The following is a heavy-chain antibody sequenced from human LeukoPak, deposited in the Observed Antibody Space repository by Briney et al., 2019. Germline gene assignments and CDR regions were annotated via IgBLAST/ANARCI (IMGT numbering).Heavy chain of an antibody. J-gene: IGHJ4*02. CDR1: GGSISSY. CDR2: IYFTGTT. D-gene: IGHD3-10*01. CDR3: VNGGSYLTK. V-gene: IGHV4-59*01. Sequence: PSETLSLTCTVSGGSISSYWSWIRQSPGKGLEWIGYIYFTGTTNYNSSLKSRLTISIDTSRNQFSLKLSSATAADTAIYYCVNGGSYLTKWGQGTLVTVSS.